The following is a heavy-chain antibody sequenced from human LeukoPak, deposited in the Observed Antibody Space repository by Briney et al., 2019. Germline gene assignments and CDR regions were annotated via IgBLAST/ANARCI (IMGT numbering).Heavy chain of an antibody. D-gene: IGHD3-3*01. J-gene: IGHJ4*02. CDR3: ARGFAPYDY. CDR1: GFTFSTHW. CDR2: IKEDGSEK. V-gene: IGHV3-7*01. Sequence: GGSLRLSCAASGFTFSTHWMSWVRQAPGKGLEWVANIKEDGSEKDYVDSVKGRFTVSRDNAKNSLYLQMNSLRAEDTAVYYCARGFAPYDYWGQGTLVTVSS.